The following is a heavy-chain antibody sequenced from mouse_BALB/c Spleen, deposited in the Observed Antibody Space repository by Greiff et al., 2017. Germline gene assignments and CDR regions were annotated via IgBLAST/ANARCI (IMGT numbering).Heavy chain of an antibody. CDR1: GYSFTGYY. CDR3: ARDYGNYAMDY. V-gene: IGHV1-31*01. CDR2: INPYNGAT. Sequence: VQLQQSGPELVKPGASVKISCKASGYSFTGYYMHWVKQSHVKSLEWIGRINPYNGATSYNQNFKDKASLTVDKSSSTAYMELHSLTSEDSAVYYCARDYGNYAMDYWGQGTSVTVSS. J-gene: IGHJ4*01. D-gene: IGHD2-1*01.